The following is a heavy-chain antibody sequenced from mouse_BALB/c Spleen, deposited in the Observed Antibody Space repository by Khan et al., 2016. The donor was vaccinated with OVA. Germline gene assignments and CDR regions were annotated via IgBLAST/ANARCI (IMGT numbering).Heavy chain of an antibody. D-gene: IGHD2-3*01. CDR3: ARTGYYYFDY. CDR1: GFTFSGFG. Sequence: EVELVASGGGLVQTGGSRKLSCAASGFTFSGFGMHWVRQAPEKGLEWVAYISSGSNTIYYADTVKGRFTLSRDNPKNTLFLQMTSLRSEDTAMYYCARTGYYYFDYGGQGTTLTVAS. CDR2: ISSGSNTI. J-gene: IGHJ2*01. V-gene: IGHV5-17*02.